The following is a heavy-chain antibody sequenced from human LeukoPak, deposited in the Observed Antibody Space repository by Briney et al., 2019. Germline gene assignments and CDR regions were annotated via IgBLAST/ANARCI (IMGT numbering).Heavy chain of an antibody. Sequence: GGSLRLSCAASGFNFANHAMSWVRQTAGKGLEWVSAISGGGEITYYADSVKGRFTISRDNSKDTLFLQMHSLRPGDTAVYYCVREDTPATANYWGQGTLVTISS. CDR3: VREDTPATANY. CDR2: ISGGGEIT. V-gene: IGHV3-23*01. D-gene: IGHD2-21*02. CDR1: GFNFANHA. J-gene: IGHJ4*02.